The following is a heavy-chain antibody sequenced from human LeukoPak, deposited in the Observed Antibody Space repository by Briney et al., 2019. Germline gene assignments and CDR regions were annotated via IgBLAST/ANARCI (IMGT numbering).Heavy chain of an antibody. CDR1: GFTFSSYS. CDR3: AKDLITMVRGVIGSNAFDI. J-gene: IGHJ3*02. Sequence: GGSLRLSCATSGFTFSSYSMNWVRQAPGKGLEWVSSIRSSSNYIYYADSVKGRFTISRDNSKNTLYLQMNSLRAEDTAVYYCAKDLITMVRGVIGSNAFDIWGQGTMVTVSS. CDR2: IRSSSNYI. D-gene: IGHD3-10*01. V-gene: IGHV3-21*04.